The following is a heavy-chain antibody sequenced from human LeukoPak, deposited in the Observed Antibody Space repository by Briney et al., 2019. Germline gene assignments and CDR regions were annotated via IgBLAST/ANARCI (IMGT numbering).Heavy chain of an antibody. CDR2: IIPIFGTP. V-gene: IGHV1-69*06. Sequence: GVSVKVSCKASGYTFTSYGISWVRQAPGQGLEWMGGIIPIFGTPNYAQKFQGRVTITADKSTSTAYMELSSLRSEDTAVYYCARDKAYCSSTSCYNWFDPWGQGTLVTVSS. CDR1: GYTFTSYG. J-gene: IGHJ5*02. D-gene: IGHD2-2*01. CDR3: ARDKAYCSSTSCYNWFDP.